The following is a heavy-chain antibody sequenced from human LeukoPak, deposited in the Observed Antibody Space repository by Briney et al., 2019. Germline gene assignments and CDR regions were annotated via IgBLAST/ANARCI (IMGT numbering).Heavy chain of an antibody. CDR1: GFSLSTSGVG. CDR3: AHSEDYYGSVDAFDI. J-gene: IGHJ3*02. V-gene: IGHV2-5*02. D-gene: IGHD3-10*01. Sequence: SGPTLVKPTQTLTLTCTFSGFSLSTSGVGVGWIRQPPGKALEWLAFIYWDDDKRYSPSLESRLTITKYTFKNQVVLTMTNMDPVDTATYYCAHSEDYYGSVDAFDIWGQGTMVTVSS. CDR2: IYWDDDK.